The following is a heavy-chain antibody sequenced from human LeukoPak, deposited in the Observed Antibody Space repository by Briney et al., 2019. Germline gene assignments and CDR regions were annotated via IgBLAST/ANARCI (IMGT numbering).Heavy chain of an antibody. Sequence: VSVKVSCKTFGFTFNTYGISWVRQAPGQGLEWMGWINDYNGKTDYVQKFRDRVTMTTDTSTNTAYMELRSLRSDDTAVYYCARDLRAHFSTGYYYFDYWGQGTLVTVSS. J-gene: IGHJ4*02. CDR1: GFTFNTYG. V-gene: IGHV1-18*04. CDR2: INDYNGKT. D-gene: IGHD3-22*01. CDR3: ARDLRAHFSTGYYYFDY.